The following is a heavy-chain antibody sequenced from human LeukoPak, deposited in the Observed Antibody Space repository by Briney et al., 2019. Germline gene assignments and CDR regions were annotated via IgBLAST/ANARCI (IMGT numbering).Heavy chain of an antibody. V-gene: IGHV3-30*02. J-gene: IGHJ4*02. CDR1: GFTFSTQG. D-gene: IGHD3-10*01. CDR2: IQYDGTDK. CDR3: ATDRGGYGSGSYDY. Sequence: GGSLRLSCVASGFTFSTQGMHWIRQAPGKGLEWVTFIQYDGTDKRYADSVKGRFTISRDNSKNTLYLQMNSLRAEDTAVYYCATDRGGYGSGSYDYWGQGTLVTVSS.